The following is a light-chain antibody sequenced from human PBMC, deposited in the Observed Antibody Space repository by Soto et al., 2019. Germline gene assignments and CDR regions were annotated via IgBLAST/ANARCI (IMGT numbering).Light chain of an antibody. Sequence: DIQMTQSPSSLSASVGDRVTITCRASQSIITYLNWYQQKPGKAPKLLIHAVSSFQSGVPSRFSGSGSGTDFTLTIISLQPEDFANYYCQQSYTSPRAFGQGTKLEIK. CDR2: AVS. CDR1: QSIITY. J-gene: IGKJ2*01. CDR3: QQSYTSPRA. V-gene: IGKV1-39*01.